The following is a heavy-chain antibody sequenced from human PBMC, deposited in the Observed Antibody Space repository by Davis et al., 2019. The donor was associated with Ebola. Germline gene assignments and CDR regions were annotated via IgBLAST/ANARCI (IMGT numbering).Heavy chain of an antibody. D-gene: IGHD2-2*01. CDR2: INSDGSST. CDR1: GFTFSSYW. V-gene: IGHV3-74*01. Sequence: GESLKISCAASGFTFSSYWMHWVRQAPGKGLVWVSRINSDGSSTSYADSVKGRFTISRDNAKNTLYLQMNSLRAEDTAVYYCARALGSDIVVVPAAPSGLGIWGQGTMVTVSS. J-gene: IGHJ3*02. CDR3: ARALGSDIVVVPAAPSGLGI.